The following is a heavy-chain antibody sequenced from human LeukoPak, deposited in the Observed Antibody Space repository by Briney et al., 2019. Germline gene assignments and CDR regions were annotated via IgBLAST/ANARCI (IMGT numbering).Heavy chain of an antibody. J-gene: IGHJ4*02. V-gene: IGHV3-7*01. CDR2: INRDGSDI. CDR3: VTDRNRGGSY. CDR1: GFTFSDFW. D-gene: IGHD3-16*01. Sequence: GGSLRLSCVVSGFTFSDFWISWVRQGPGTGLEWVANINRDGSDIYYVDSVKGRFTISRDNAKNSLYLHMNSLRAEGTAVYYCVTDRNRGGSYWGQGTLVTVSS.